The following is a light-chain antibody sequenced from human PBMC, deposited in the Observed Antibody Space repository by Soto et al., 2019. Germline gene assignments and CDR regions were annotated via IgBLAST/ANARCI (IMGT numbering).Light chain of an antibody. CDR1: QSISAW. V-gene: IGKV1-5*03. CDR3: QQYNEYSWT. J-gene: IGKJ1*01. CDR2: KAS. Sequence: DIQMTQSPSTLSASVGDRVAITCRASQSISAWLAWYQQKPGKAPRLLIYKASTLEIGVPSRFSGSGSGTEFTLTISSRQPDDVATYYCQQYNEYSWTFGQGTKVEIK.